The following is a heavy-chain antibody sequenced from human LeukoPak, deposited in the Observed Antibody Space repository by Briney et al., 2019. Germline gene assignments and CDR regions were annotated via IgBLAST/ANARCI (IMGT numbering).Heavy chain of an antibody. D-gene: IGHD3-9*01. V-gene: IGHV3-53*01. CDR1: GLTVSTNY. Sequence: GGPLRLSCAASGLTVSTNYMRWIRQAPGKGLEWVSLIYAGGGTAYADSVKGRFTISRDNSKNTLYLQMNYVRAEDTAVYYCARDMAYHDMLTGYEVSRFFDYWGQGTLVTVPS. CDR2: IYAGGGT. J-gene: IGHJ4*02. CDR3: ARDMAYHDMLTGYEVSRFFDY.